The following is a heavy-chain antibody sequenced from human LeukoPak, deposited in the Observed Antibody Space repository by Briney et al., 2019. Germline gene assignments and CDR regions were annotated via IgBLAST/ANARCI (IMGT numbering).Heavy chain of an antibody. CDR2: ISYDGSNK. Sequence: GGSLRLSCAASGFTFSSYGMHWVRQAPGKGLEWVAIISYDGSNKYYADSVKGRFTISRDNSNNTLYLQMNSLRAEDTAVYYCAKENYYDSSGYFSFYFDYWGQGTLVTISS. CDR1: GFTFSSYG. D-gene: IGHD3-22*01. CDR3: AKENYYDSSGYFSFYFDY. J-gene: IGHJ4*02. V-gene: IGHV3-30*18.